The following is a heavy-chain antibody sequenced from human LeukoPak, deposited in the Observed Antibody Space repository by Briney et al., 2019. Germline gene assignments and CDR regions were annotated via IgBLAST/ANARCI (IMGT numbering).Heavy chain of an antibody. D-gene: IGHD6-13*01. CDR3: ARHFSGAAAPLPFDY. CDR1: GGSISNYY. Sequence: SETLSLTCTVSGGSISNYYWSWIRQPPGKGLEWIGYIYSSGHTNYNPSLKNRDTISVDTSKNLFSLNLTSVTAADTAVYYCARHFSGAAAPLPFDYWGQGTLVTVSS. V-gene: IGHV4-59*08. J-gene: IGHJ4*02. CDR2: IYSSGHT.